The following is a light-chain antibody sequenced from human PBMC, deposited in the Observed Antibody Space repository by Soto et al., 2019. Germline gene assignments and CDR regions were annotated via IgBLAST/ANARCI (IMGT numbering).Light chain of an antibody. CDR1: QTISSY. V-gene: IGKV1-39*01. CDR3: QHSYSTPWT. Sequence: DIQMTQSPSSLSASVGDRVTITCRASQTISSYLNWYQQKPGKAPKLLIYAASNLQSGVPSRFSGRGPRTDCTHTISSLQPEDLPTYYCQHSYSTPWTCGQGTKVQFK. CDR2: AAS. J-gene: IGKJ1*01.